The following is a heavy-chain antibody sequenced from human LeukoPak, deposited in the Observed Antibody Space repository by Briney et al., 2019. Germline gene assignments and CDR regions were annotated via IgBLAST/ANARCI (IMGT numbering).Heavy chain of an antibody. V-gene: IGHV4-34*01. D-gene: IGHD2-21*02. CDR1: GGSFSGYY. CDR3: ARLVCGGDYYSDY. CDR2: INHSGST. J-gene: IGHJ4*02. Sequence: SETLSLTCAVYGGSFSGYYWSWIRQPPGKGLEWIGEINHSGSTNYNPSLKSRVTISVDTSKNQFSLKLSSVTAADTAVYYCARLVCGGDYYSDYWGQGTLVTVSS.